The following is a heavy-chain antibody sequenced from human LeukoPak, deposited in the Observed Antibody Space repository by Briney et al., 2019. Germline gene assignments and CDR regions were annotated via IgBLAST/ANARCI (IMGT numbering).Heavy chain of an antibody. Sequence: SGPTLVNPPQTLTLTCTFSGFSLSTSGVGVGWIRQPPGKALEWLAIIYWDDDERHSPSLKSRLTITKDTSNNQVVLTMTNMDPVDTATYYCAHSWRSQGCNGGSCYEFHYWGQGTLVAVSS. CDR2: IYWDDDE. D-gene: IGHD2-15*01. CDR3: AHSWRSQGCNGGSCYEFHY. CDR1: GFSLSTSGVG. V-gene: IGHV2-5*02. J-gene: IGHJ4*02.